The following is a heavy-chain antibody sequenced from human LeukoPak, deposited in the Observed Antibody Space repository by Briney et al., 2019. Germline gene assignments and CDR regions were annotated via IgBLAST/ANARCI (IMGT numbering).Heavy chain of an antibody. CDR2: VYYSGST. D-gene: IGHD3-22*01. V-gene: IGHV4-39*01. J-gene: IGHJ5*02. CDR1: GGSISSTNYY. Sequence: SETLSLTCTASGGSISSTNYYWGWIRQPPGRGLEWIGSVYYSGSTYSNPSLKSRVTVSVDTSKSQLSLKLTSVTAADTAVYYCARLYHDSRGYYWFDPWGQGTLVTVSS. CDR3: ARLYHDSRGYYWFDP.